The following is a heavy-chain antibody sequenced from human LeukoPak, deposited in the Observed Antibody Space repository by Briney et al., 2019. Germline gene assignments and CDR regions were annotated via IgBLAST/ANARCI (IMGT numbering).Heavy chain of an antibody. J-gene: IGHJ3*02. CDR2: MNPNSGNT. CDR3: ARGHYDFWSGYYAFDI. D-gene: IGHD3-3*01. Sequence: ASVKVSCKASGYTFTSYDINWVRQATGQGLEWMGWMNPNSGNTGYAQKFQGRVTITRNTSISTAYMELSSLRSEDTAVYYCARGHYDFWSGYYAFDIWGQGTMVTVSS. V-gene: IGHV1-8*03. CDR1: GYTFTSYD.